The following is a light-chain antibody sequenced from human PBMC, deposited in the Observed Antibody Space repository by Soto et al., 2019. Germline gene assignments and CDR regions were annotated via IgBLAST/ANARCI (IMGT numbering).Light chain of an antibody. J-gene: IGLJ1*01. CDR3: GTWDSTLNAYV. V-gene: IGLV1-51*01. CDR2: DNY. Sequence: QSVLTQPPSVSAAPGQKVTISCSGSSSNIGNNYVSWYQQLPGTGPKVLIYDNYKRPSGIPGRFSGSKSGTSATLGITGLQTGDEADYYCGTWDSTLNAYVFGTGTKVTVL. CDR1: SSNIGNNY.